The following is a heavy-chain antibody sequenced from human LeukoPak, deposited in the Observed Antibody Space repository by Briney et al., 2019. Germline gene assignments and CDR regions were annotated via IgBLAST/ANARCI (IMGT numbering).Heavy chain of an antibody. D-gene: IGHD5-18*01. CDR1: GFTFDDYG. CDR3: ARDTDTAMVRSAFDI. V-gene: IGHV3-20*04. Sequence: GGSLGLSCAASGFTFDDYGMSWVRQAPGKGLEWVSGINWNGGSTGYADSVKGRFTISRDNAKNSLYLQMNSLRAEDTALYYCARDTDTAMVRSAFDIWGQGTMVTVSS. CDR2: INWNGGST. J-gene: IGHJ3*02.